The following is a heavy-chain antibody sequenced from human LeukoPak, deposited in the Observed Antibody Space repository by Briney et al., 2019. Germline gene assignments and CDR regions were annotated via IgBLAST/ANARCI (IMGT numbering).Heavy chain of an antibody. CDR1: GFTFSSYA. J-gene: IGHJ6*02. D-gene: IGHD6-19*01. V-gene: IGHV3-21*01. CDR3: AALYSSGWYRYYYYGMDV. Sequence: GGSLRLSCAASGFTFSSYAMSWVRQAPGKGLEWVSSISSSSSYIYYADSVKGRFTISRDNAKNSLYLQMNSLRAEDTAVYYCAALYSSGWYRYYYYGMDVWGQGTTVTVSS. CDR2: ISSSSSYI.